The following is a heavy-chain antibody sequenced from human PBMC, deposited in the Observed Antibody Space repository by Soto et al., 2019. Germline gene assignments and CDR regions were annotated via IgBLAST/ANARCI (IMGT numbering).Heavy chain of an antibody. CDR1: GGSMRSYY. CDR3: AGIGEDVYYGMDV. J-gene: IGHJ6*02. V-gene: IGHV4-4*07. D-gene: IGHD2-21*01. Sequence: SETLSLTCSVSGGSMRSYYWNWLRQAAGKGLEWIGRIYSRGDTNYNPSVKSRVTMSVDTSKNEFSLRLNSVTAADTAVYYCAGIGEDVYYGMDVWGQGTTVTVSS. CDR2: IYSRGDT.